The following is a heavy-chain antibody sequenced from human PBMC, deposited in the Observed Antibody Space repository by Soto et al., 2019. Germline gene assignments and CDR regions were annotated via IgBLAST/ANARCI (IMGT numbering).Heavy chain of an antibody. CDR1: GGTFSDLA. D-gene: IGHD5-12*01. J-gene: IGHJ4*02. V-gene: IGHV1-69*01. CDR2: IIPLFGTP. CDR3: ASERVAEMATGGYFDN. Sequence: QVHLVQSGAEVKKPGSSVKVSCKTSGGTFSDLAFSWVRQAPRQGLEWVGGIIPLFGTPNSAREFQGRVSISADDSSNTVYMELRSLRSEDTAVYYCASERVAEMATGGYFDNWGQGTLVTVSS.